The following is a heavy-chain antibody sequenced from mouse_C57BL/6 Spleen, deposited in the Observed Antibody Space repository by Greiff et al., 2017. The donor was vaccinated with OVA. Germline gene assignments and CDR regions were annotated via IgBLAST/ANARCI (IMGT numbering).Heavy chain of an antibody. CDR2: IDPETGGT. V-gene: IGHV1-15*01. J-gene: IGHJ3*01. D-gene: IGHD1-1*01. CDR1: GYTFTDYE. Sequence: VKLQESGAELVRPGASVTLSCKASGYTFTDYEMHWVKQTPVHGLEWIGAIDPETGGTAYNQKFKGKAILTADKSSSTAYMELRSLTSEDSAVYYCTRGASITTGEAFAYWGQGTLVTVSA. CDR3: TRGASITTGEAFAY.